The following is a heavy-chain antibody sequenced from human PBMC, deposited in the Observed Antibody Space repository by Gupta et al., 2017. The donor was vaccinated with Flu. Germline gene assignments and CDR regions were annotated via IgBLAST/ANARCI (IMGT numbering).Heavy chain of an antibody. CDR3: ARCPNNWRAFDF. V-gene: IGHV4-39*01. J-gene: IGHJ3*01. CDR2: ISYIGQT. Sequence: GWVRQPPGKGPEWIATISYIGQTFYNPSLKSRVTISIDTSKNQFSLRLRSVTAAETAVYFCARCPNNWRAFDFWGQGTVVTVSS.